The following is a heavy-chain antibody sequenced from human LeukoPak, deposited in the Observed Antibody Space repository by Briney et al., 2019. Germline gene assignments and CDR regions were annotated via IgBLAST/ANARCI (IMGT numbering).Heavy chain of an antibody. D-gene: IGHD1-1*01. Sequence: ASVKASCKASGYTFSSYGISWVRQAPGQGLEWMGWISAYNGDTDYAQKLQGRVTMTTDTSTSAAYMELRSLRSDDTAVYYCARKGTAQAFDIWGQGTMVTVSS. V-gene: IGHV1-18*01. CDR2: ISAYNGDT. J-gene: IGHJ3*02. CDR1: GYTFSSYG. CDR3: ARKGTAQAFDI.